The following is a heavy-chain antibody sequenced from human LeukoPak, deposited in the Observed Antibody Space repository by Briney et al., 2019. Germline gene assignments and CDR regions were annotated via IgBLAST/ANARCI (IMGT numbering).Heavy chain of an antibody. CDR1: GGTFSSYA. J-gene: IGHJ3*02. CDR2: IIPIFGTA. CDR3: AMGVTRKVVVAAPDAFDI. Sequence: SVKVSCKASGGTFSSYAISWVRQAPGQGLEWMGVIIPIFGTANYAQKFQGRVTITADESTSTAYMELSSLRSEDTAVYYCAMGVTRKVVVAAPDAFDIWGQGTMVTVSS. D-gene: IGHD2-15*01. V-gene: IGHV1-69*13.